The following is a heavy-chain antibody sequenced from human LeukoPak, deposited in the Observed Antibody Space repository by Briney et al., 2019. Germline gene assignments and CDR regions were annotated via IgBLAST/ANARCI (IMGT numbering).Heavy chain of an antibody. Sequence: GASVKVSCKASGYTFTSYDINWVRQATGQGLEWMGWMNPNSGNTGYAQKFQGRVTMTRNTSISTAYMELSSLRSEDTAVYYCARGSYYYDSSGSYGMDVWGQGTTVTVSS. V-gene: IGHV1-8*01. CDR2: MNPNSGNT. CDR1: GYTFTSYD. J-gene: IGHJ6*02. D-gene: IGHD3-22*01. CDR3: ARGSYYYDSSGSYGMDV.